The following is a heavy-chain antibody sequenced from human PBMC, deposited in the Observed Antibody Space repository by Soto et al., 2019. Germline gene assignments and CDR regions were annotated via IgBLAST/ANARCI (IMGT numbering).Heavy chain of an antibody. V-gene: IGHV3-33*08. J-gene: IGHJ4*02. CDR1: GFTFSNFG. CDR3: AREGRRYQQLVLGYFDY. Sequence: GGSLRLSCVASGFTFSNFGMHWVRQAPGKGLEWVALTSFDGNKNYYADSVKGRFTLSRDNSKNTLYLQMNSLRAEDTAVYYCAREGRRYQQLVLGYFDYWGQGTLVTVSS. CDR2: TSFDGNKN. D-gene: IGHD6-13*01.